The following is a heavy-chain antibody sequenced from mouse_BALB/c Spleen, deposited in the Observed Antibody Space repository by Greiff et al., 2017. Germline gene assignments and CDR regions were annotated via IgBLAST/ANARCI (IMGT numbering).Heavy chain of an antibody. CDR1: GYTFSSYW. J-gene: IGHJ3*01. CDR2: ILPGSGST. CDR3: ARNPYYYGSFAY. V-gene: IGHV1-9*01. Sequence: QVQLQQSGAELMKPGASVKISCKATGYTFSSYWIEWVKQRPGHGLEWIGEILPGSGSTNYNEKFKGKATFTADTSSNTAYMQLSSLTSEDSAVYYCARNPYYYGSFAYWGQGTLVTVSA. D-gene: IGHD1-1*01.